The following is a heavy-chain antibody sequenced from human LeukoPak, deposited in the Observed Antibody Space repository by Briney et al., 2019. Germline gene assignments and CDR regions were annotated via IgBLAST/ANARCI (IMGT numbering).Heavy chain of an antibody. CDR2: INPNSGGT. J-gene: IGHJ6*02. V-gene: IGHV1-2*06. CDR3: ASSSSSLDYYYYYGMDV. D-gene: IGHD6-6*01. CDR1: GYTFTGYY. Sequence: ASVKVSCKASGYTFTGYYMHWVRQAPGQGLEWMGRINPNSGGTNYAQKFQGRVTMTRDTSISTAYMELSRLRSDDTAVYYCASSSSSLDYYYYYGMDVWGQGTTVTVSS.